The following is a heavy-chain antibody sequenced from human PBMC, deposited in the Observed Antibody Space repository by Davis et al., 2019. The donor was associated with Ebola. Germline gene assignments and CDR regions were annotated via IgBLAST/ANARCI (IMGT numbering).Heavy chain of an antibody. V-gene: IGHV3-23*01. D-gene: IGHD2-2*01. CDR1: GFSFSTHA. CDR2: ISASGDNT. J-gene: IGHJ4*02. CDR3: AKEFWRSTSCYFDY. Sequence: PGGSVRGSCAASGFSFSTHAMSWVRQAPGKGLEWVSSISASGDNTYYADSVKGRFTISRDNSKNTLYLQMNSLRPEDTAMYYCAKEFWRSTSCYFDYWGQGTLVTVSS.